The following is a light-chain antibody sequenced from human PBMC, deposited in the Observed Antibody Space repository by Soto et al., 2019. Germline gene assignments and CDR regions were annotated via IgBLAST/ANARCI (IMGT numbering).Light chain of an antibody. CDR3: QQYNSYSYT. V-gene: IGKV1-5*01. CDR1: QSISSW. CDR2: DAS. J-gene: IGKJ1*01. Sequence: DIQMTQSPSTLSASVGDRVTITCRASQSISSWLAWYQQKPGKAPTLLIYDASSLESGVPSRFSGSGSGTEFTLTISSLEPDDFAAYYCQQYNSYSYTFGQGTKVEIK.